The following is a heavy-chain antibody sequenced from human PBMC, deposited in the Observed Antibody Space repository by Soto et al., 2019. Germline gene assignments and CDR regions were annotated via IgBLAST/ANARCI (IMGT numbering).Heavy chain of an antibody. Sequence: QVQLQAAGPGLVKPSQTLSLTCTVSGGAISSGGYYWSWIRQHPGKGLEWIGYIYNSGTTYYNPPLKRRVTIAVDTCTNQFFLKLMSVTPSETAVYNCVRVRISQRLGCFAPRGQGT. J-gene: IGHJ5*02. D-gene: IGHD6-19*01. CDR1: GGAISSGGYY. V-gene: IGHV4-31*03. CDR3: VRVRISQRLGCFAP. CDR2: IYNSGTT.